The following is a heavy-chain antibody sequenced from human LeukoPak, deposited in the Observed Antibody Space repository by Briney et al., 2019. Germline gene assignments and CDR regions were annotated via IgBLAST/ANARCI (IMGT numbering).Heavy chain of an antibody. CDR3: ARALGEVVPAAIGY. Sequence: GGSLRLSCAASGFTFDDYGMSWVRQAPGKGLEWVSGINWNGGSTGYADSVKGRFTISRDNAKNSLYLQMNSLRAEDTAVYYCARALGEVVPAAIGYWGQGTLVTVSS. J-gene: IGHJ4*02. CDR2: INWNGGST. V-gene: IGHV3-20*04. CDR1: GFTFDDYG. D-gene: IGHD2-2*02.